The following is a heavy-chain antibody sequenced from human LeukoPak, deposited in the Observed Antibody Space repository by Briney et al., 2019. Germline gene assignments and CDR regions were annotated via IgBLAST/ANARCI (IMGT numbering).Heavy chain of an antibody. V-gene: IGHV1-8*03. CDR1: GYTFTSYD. J-gene: IGHJ4*02. CDR3: ARSTMVRGVYFDY. CDR2: MNPNSGNT. D-gene: IGHD3-10*01. Sequence: ASVKVSCKASGYTFTSYDINWVRQATGQGLEWMGWMNPNSGNTGYAQKFQGRVTITRNTSISTAYMELSSLRSEDTAVYYCARSTMVRGVYFDYWDQGTLVTVSS.